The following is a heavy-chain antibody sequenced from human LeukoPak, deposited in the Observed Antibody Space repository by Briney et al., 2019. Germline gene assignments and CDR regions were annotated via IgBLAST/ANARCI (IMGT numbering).Heavy chain of an antibody. D-gene: IGHD3-10*01. CDR1: GFTFSSYS. Sequence: GGSLRLSCAASGFTFSSYSMNWVRQAPGKGLEWVSSISSSSSYIYYADSVKGRFTISRDNAKNSLYLQMNSLRAEDTAVYYCARDYGSGSYDLDYLGQGTLVTVSS. CDR3: ARDYGSGSYDLDY. J-gene: IGHJ4*02. V-gene: IGHV3-21*01. CDR2: ISSSSSYI.